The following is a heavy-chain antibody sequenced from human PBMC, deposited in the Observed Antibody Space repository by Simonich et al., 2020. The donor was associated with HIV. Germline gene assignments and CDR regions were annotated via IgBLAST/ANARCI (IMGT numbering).Heavy chain of an antibody. V-gene: IGHV4-34*01. J-gene: IGHJ6*03. D-gene: IGHD3-10*01. CDR2: INHSGGT. CDR3: ARIGPDYYRGYYYVDV. Sequence: QVHLQQWDAGLLKPSETLSLTCAGYGGSFSGYYWYWIRKPPGRGWVWIGEINHSGGTNHNPSPKGRVTISVDTSKKQISLKVRSVTAADTAVYYCARIGPDYYRGYYYVDVWGKGTTVSVSS. CDR1: GGSFSGYY.